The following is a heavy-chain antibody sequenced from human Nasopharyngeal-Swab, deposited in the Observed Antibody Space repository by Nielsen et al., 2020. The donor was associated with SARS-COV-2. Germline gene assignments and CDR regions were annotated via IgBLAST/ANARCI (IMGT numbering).Heavy chain of an antibody. D-gene: IGHD3-3*02. Sequence: GESLKISCAASGSTFSSYGMHWVRQAPGKGLEWVAVISYDGSNKYYADSVKGRFTISRDNSKNTLYLQMNSLRAEDTAVYYCAKVPSPKSHLDYWGQGTLVTVSS. CDR2: ISYDGSNK. CDR3: AKVPSPKSHLDY. V-gene: IGHV3-30*18. J-gene: IGHJ4*02. CDR1: GSTFSSYG.